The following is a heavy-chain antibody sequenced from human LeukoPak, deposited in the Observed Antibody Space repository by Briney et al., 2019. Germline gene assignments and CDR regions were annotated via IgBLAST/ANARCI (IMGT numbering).Heavy chain of an antibody. CDR1: GGTFSSYA. CDR2: IIPIFGTA. J-gene: IGHJ6*03. V-gene: IGHV1-69*05. D-gene: IGHD1-26*01. CDR3: ARGVGRSGSLRSGYYYYYMDV. Sequence: SVKVSCKASGGTFSSYAISWVRQAPGQGLEWMGGIIPIFGTANYAQKFQGRVTITTDESTSTAYMELSSLRSEDTAVYYCARGVGRSGSLRSGYYYYYMDVWGKGTTVTVSS.